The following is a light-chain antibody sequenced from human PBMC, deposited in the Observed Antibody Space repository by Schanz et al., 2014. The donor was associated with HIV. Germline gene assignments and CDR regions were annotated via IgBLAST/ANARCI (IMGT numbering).Light chain of an antibody. V-gene: IGLV1-44*01. J-gene: IGLJ1*01. Sequence: QSGLTQPPSASGTPGQRVTITCSGSRSNIGSSPVAWHYQLPGTAPRLLIHNDNQRPSGVPDRFSGSKSGTSAYLAITGLQAEYEADYYCLSYDRSLSGPYVFGTGTKLTVL. CDR3: LSYDRSLSGPYV. CDR2: NDN. CDR1: RSNIGSSP.